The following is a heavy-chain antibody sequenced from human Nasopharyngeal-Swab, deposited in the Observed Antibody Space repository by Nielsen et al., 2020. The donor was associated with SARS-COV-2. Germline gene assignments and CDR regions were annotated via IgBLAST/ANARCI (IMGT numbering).Heavy chain of an antibody. V-gene: IGHV1-2*06. CDR3: AGWGSSSGAFDY. CDR2: INPNSGGT. D-gene: IGHD6-6*01. J-gene: IGHJ4*02. Sequence: WVGQAPGQGLEWMGRINPNSGGTNYAQKFQGRITMTRDTSISTAYMELSRLRSDDTAVYYCAGWGSSSGAFDYWGQGTLVTVSS.